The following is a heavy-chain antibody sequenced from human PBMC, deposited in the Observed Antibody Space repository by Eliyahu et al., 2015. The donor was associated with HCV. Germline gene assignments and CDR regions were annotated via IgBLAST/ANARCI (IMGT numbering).Heavy chain of an antibody. CDR2: IYNNGGT. D-gene: IGHD1-26*01. Sequence: EVQLVESGGGLVQPGGSLRLSCAASGFTVSSNYMSWVRQAPGKGLDWVSIIYNNGGTYYADSVKGRFTISRDNSKNTLYLQMNSLRAEDTAVYYCARARYSGTYSDYWGQGTLVTVSS. CDR3: ARARYSGTYSDY. J-gene: IGHJ4*02. CDR1: GFTVSSNY. V-gene: IGHV3-66*01.